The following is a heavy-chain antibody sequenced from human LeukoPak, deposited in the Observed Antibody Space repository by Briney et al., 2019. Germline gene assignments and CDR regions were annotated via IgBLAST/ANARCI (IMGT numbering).Heavy chain of an antibody. Sequence: GGSLRLSCAASGFTFSSYALHWVRQAPGKGLEWVAVISYDGSYKYYADSVKGRFTMSRDNSKNTVYLQMNSLRVEDTAVSYCARAAGTTTGGMDVWGQGTTVTVSS. CDR3: ARAAGTTTGGMDV. V-gene: IGHV3-30-3*01. D-gene: IGHD1-14*01. CDR1: GFTFSSYA. J-gene: IGHJ6*02. CDR2: ISYDGSYK.